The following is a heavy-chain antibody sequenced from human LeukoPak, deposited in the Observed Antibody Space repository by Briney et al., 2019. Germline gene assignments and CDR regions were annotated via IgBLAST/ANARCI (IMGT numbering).Heavy chain of an antibody. CDR1: GFTFDDYA. CDR2: ISWNGGRR. D-gene: IGHD6-19*01. V-gene: IGHV3-9*01. CDR3: VKDIQGSAWYYFDH. Sequence: PGRSLRLSCAASGFTFDDYAMHWVRQAPGKGLEWVSSISWNGGRRDYADSVKGRFTISRDNAGNSLHLQMNSLREEDTALYYCVKDIQGSAWYYFDHWGQGTLVTASS. J-gene: IGHJ4*02.